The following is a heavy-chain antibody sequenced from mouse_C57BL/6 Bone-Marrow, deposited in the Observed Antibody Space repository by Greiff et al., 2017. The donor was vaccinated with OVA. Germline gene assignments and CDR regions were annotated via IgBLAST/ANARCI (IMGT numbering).Heavy chain of an antibody. CDR3: ARRLLLLRAYYYAMDY. D-gene: IGHD2-12*01. CDR1: GFTFSDYG. J-gene: IGHJ4*01. Sequence: EVMLVESGGGLVKPGGSLKLSCAASGFTFSDYGMHWVRQAPEKGLEWVAYISSGSSTIYYADTVKGRFTISRDNAKNTLFLQMTSLRSEDTAMYYCARRLLLLRAYYYAMDYWGQGTSVTVSS. V-gene: IGHV5-17*01. CDR2: ISSGSSTI.